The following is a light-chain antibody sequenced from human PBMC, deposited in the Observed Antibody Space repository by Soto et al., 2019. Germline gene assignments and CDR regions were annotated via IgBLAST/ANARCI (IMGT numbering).Light chain of an antibody. CDR3: QEYGSSLWT. CDR1: QSVSTPY. V-gene: IGKV3-20*01. CDR2: STS. J-gene: IGKJ1*01. Sequence: ENVLTQSPGTLSLSPGERATLSCRASQSVSTPYLAWYQQKPGQAPRLLIYSTSTRDSGIQGRFSGSGSGTGFTLTISRLEPEDFAVYYCQEYGSSLWTFGQGTKVEIK.